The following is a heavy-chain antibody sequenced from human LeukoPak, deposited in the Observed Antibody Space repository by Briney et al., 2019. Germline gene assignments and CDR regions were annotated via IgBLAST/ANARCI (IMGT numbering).Heavy chain of an antibody. D-gene: IGHD4-17*01. J-gene: IGHJ1*01. CDR3: ATVMEGYGDYVGHFQH. CDR1: GFSFSSFC. Sequence: GESLRLSCAASGFSFSSFCMHWVRQAPGKGLEWVAVISYDGNSNYYVDPVTRRFAISRDNSTNTLYLQMHSLRPEDTAVYYCATVMEGYGDYVGHFQHWGPGTLVTVSS. V-gene: IGHV3-30*03. CDR2: ISYDGNSN.